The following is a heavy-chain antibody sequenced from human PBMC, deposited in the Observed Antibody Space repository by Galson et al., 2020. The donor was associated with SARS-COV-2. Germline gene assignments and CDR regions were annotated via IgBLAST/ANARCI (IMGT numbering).Heavy chain of an antibody. J-gene: IGHJ4*02. V-gene: IGHV4-39*01. CDR2: IYSSGST. CDR1: GGSISSSGYY. Sequence: ETLETLSLTCTVSGGSISSSGYYWGWIRQPPGKGLEWIGYIYSSGSTYYHPSLKSRVTISADTSRNQFSLRLSSVTAADTSVYYCARAKEEYYDSSGYYLLFDNWGQGTLVTVSS. CDR3: ARAKEEYYDSSGYYLLFDN. D-gene: IGHD3-22*01.